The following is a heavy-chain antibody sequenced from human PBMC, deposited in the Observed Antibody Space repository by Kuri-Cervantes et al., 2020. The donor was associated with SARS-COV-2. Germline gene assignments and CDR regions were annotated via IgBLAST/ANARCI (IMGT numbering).Heavy chain of an antibody. D-gene: IGHD2-2*01. CDR2: IYSGGST. V-gene: IGHV3-53*01. Sequence: GESLKISCAASGFTVSSNYMSWVRQAPGKGLEWVSVIYSGGSTYYADSMKGRFTISRANSKTTLYLQMNSLRAKDTAVYYCARVRMPAYYFDYWGQGTLVTVSS. CDR3: ARVRMPAYYFDY. CDR1: GFTVSSNY. J-gene: IGHJ4*02.